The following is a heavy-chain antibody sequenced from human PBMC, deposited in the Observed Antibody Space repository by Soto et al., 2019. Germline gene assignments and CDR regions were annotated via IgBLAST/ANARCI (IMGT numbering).Heavy chain of an antibody. Sequence: SETLSLTCTVSGGSISSGGYYWTWIRQHPGKGLEWIAYIYHSGYTFYNPSLKSRVTMSVDTSKNQFSLKLRSVTAADTAVYYCAKWEGLGTDYYYYAMDVWGQGTTVTVSS. CDR1: GGSISSGGYY. J-gene: IGHJ6*02. V-gene: IGHV4-31*03. CDR2: IYHSGYT. CDR3: AKWEGLGTDYYYYAMDV. D-gene: IGHD1-26*01.